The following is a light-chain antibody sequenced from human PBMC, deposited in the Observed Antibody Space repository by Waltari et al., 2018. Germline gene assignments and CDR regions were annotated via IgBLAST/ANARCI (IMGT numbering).Light chain of an antibody. CDR3: QAWDRSPI. CDR2: QDN. J-gene: IGLJ2*01. Sequence: SYELTQPPSVSVSPGQTASITCSGDKLGDQSIPWYQQKPAQSPVLVIHQDNKRPSGIPERFAGSSSGNTATLTISGTQAIDEADYFCQAWDRSPIFGGGTKLTVL. CDR1: KLGDQS. V-gene: IGLV3-1*01.